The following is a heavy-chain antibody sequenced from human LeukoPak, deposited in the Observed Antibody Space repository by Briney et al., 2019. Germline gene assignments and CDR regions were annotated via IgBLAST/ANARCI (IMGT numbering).Heavy chain of an antibody. CDR3: TGITGTTGHC. CDR1: GFTFSNAW. Sequence: GGSLRLSCAASGFTFSNAWMNWVGQAPVQWLAWVGRIKSKTDGGTTDYAAPVKGRFTISRDDSKNTLYLQMNSLKTEDTAVYYCTGITGTTGHCWGQGTLVTVSS. CDR2: IKSKTDGGTT. J-gene: IGHJ4*02. D-gene: IGHD1-7*01. V-gene: IGHV3-15*01.